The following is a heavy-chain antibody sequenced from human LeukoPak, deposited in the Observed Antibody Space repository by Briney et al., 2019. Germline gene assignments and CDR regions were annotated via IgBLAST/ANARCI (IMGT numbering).Heavy chain of an antibody. J-gene: IGHJ3*02. CDR3: ARVAAGTLALISAFDI. CDR2: INAGNGNT. D-gene: IGHD6-13*01. V-gene: IGHV1-3*03. CDR1: GYTFTSYA. Sequence: GASVKVSCKASGYTFTSYAMHWVRQAPGQRLEWMGWINAGNGNTKYSQEFQGRVTITRDTSASTAYMELSSLRSEDMAVYYCARVAAGTLALISAFDIWGQGTMVTVSS.